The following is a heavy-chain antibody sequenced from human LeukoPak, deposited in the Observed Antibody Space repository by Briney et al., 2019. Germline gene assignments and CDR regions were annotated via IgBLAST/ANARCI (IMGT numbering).Heavy chain of an antibody. CDR2: TYYRSKWYN. V-gene: IGHV6-1*01. Sequence: SQTLSLTCAISGDSVSSNSAAWNWIRQSPSRGLEWLGRTYYRSKWYNDYAVSVKSRIIIIPDTSKNQFSLQLNSMTPDDTAVYYCARLKVYYYYYYMDVWGKGTTVTVSS. J-gene: IGHJ6*03. CDR3: ARLKVYYYYYYMDV. CDR1: GDSVSSNSAA.